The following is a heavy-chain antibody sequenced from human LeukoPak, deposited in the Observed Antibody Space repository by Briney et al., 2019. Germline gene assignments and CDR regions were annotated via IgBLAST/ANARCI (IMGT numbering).Heavy chain of an antibody. Sequence: GASVKVSCRASGYTFNGHYMHWVRQAPGKGLEWMGGFDPEDGETIYAQKFQGRVTMTEDTSTDTAYMELSSLRSEDTAVYYCATEAVVRGVTPGYYYYYYMDVWGKGTTVTVSS. CDR3: ATEAVVRGVTPGYYYYYYMDV. CDR2: FDPEDGET. J-gene: IGHJ6*03. CDR1: GYTFNGHY. V-gene: IGHV1-24*01. D-gene: IGHD3-10*01.